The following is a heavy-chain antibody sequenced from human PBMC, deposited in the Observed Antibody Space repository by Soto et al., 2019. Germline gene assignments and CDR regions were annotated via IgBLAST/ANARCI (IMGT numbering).Heavy chain of an antibody. J-gene: IGHJ4*02. V-gene: IGHV1-18*01. CDR1: GYTFTTYG. CDR2: ISPYNGNT. Sequence: QVQLVQSGAEVKKPGASVKVSCKTSGYTFTTYGISWVRQAPGQGLEWMGWISPYNGNTKYAQKLQGRVTMTADTSTSSVYMDLMSLTSHFTAVYYCTRGCFREFVHYSDYWGQGTLVTVSS. CDR3: TRGCFREFVHYSDY. D-gene: IGHD3-10*01.